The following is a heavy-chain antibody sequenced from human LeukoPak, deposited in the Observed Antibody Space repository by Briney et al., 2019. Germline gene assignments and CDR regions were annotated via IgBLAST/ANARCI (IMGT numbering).Heavy chain of an antibody. D-gene: IGHD1-26*01. CDR1: GYTFTSYG. V-gene: IGHV1-18*01. CDR3: ARDPRSYSGSFQDAFDI. CDR2: ISAYNGNT. Sequence: ASVKVSCKASGYTFTSYGISWVRQAPGQGLEWMGWISAYNGNTNYAQKLQGRVTMTTDTSTSTAYMELRGLRSDDTAVYYCARDPRSYSGSFQDAFDIWGQGTMVTVSS. J-gene: IGHJ3*02.